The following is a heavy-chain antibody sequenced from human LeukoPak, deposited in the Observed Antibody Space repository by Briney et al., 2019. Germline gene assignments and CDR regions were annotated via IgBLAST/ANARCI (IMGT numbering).Heavy chain of an antibody. Sequence: SETLSLTCAVYGGSFSGYYWSWIRQPPGKGLEWIGEINHSGSTNYNPSLKSRVTISVDTSKNQFSLKLSSVTAADTAVYYCARHLYYDFWSGSSTAFDIWGQGTMVTVSS. D-gene: IGHD3-3*01. CDR1: GGSFSGYY. V-gene: IGHV4-34*01. J-gene: IGHJ3*02. CDR3: ARHLYYDFWSGSSTAFDI. CDR2: INHSGST.